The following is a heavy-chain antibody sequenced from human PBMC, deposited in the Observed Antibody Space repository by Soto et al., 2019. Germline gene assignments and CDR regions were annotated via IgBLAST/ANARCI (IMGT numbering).Heavy chain of an antibody. J-gene: IGHJ1*01. CDR1: GFTFSSYS. V-gene: IGHV3-21*01. CDR3: ARGGYDFWSGYLFFSS. D-gene: IGHD3-3*01. CDR2: ISSSSSYI. Sequence: PGGSLRLSCAASGFTFSSYSMNWVRQAPGKGLEWVSSISSSSSYIYYADSVKGRFTISRDNAKNSLYLQMNSLRAEDTAVYYCARGGYDFWSGYLFFSSWAQGTLVTVSS.